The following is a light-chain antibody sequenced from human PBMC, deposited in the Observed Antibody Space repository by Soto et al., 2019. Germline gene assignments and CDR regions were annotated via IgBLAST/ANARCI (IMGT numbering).Light chain of an antibody. J-gene: IGKJ3*01. V-gene: IGKV1-39*01. CDR1: QSISSY. CDR3: QQSYSTLRT. Sequence: DIQMTQSPSSLSASVGDRVTITCRASQSISSYLNWYQQKPGKAPKLLIYAASSLQSGVPSRFSGSGSGTDFTLTISSLQHEDFATYYCQQSYSTLRTFGHGTKVDIK. CDR2: AAS.